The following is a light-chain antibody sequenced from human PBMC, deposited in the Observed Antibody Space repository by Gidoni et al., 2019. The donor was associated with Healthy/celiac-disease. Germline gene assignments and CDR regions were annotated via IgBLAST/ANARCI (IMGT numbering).Light chain of an antibody. V-gene: IGKV3-15*01. CDR2: GAS. CDR3: QQYNNWPET. CDR1: QSVSSN. Sequence: EIVMTQSPATLSVSPGESATLSRRASQSVSSNLAWYQQKPGQAPRLLIYGASTRATGIPARFSGSGSGTEFTLTISSLQSEDFAVYYCQQYNNWPETFGQGTKVEIK. J-gene: IGKJ1*01.